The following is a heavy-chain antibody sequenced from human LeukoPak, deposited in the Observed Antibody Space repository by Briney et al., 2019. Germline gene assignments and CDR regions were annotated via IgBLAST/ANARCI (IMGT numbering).Heavy chain of an antibody. CDR1: GGSISSSSYY. J-gene: IGHJ4*02. CDR3: ARTYYYGSGRYFDY. D-gene: IGHD3-10*01. CDR2: IYHSGST. V-gene: IGHV4-61*05. Sequence: SETLSLTCTVSGGSISSSSYYWGWIRQPPGKGLEWIGYIYHSGSTNYNPSLKSRVTISVDTSKKQFSLKLSSVTAADTAVYYCARTYYYGSGRYFDYWGQGTLVTVSS.